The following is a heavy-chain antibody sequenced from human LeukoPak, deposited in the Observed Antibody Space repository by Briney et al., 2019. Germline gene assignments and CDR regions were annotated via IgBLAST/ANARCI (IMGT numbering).Heavy chain of an antibody. D-gene: IGHD2-8*01. V-gene: IGHV3-23*01. CDR1: GFKFTTFA. J-gene: IGHJ4*02. CDR2: ITGSGYHT. CDR3: AKAPDFTDTKHELDY. Sequence: PGGSLRLSCAASGFKFTTFAMTWVRQAPGKGLEWVSTITGSGYHTYYADSVKGRFTVSRDNSKNTLYLHMNSLRAEDTALYYCAKAPDFTDTKHELDYWGQGTLVTVSS.